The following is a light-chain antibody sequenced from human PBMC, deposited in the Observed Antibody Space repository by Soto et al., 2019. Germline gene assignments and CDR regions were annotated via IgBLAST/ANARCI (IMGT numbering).Light chain of an antibody. CDR3: QQYGSSPT. CDR2: AAS. V-gene: IGKV3-20*01. J-gene: IGKJ5*01. Sequence: EIVLTQSPGTLSLFPGERATLSCRASQSLSTSYLAWYRLKPGQALRLLIYAASSRASGIPDRFSGSGSGTDFTLTISRLEPEDFAVYYCQQYGSSPTFGQGTRLEIK. CDR1: QSLSTSY.